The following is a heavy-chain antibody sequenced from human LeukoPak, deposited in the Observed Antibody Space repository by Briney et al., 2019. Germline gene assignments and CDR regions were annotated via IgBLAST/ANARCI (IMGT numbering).Heavy chain of an antibody. CDR2: IHYNGGNT. V-gene: IGHV1-46*01. D-gene: IGHD3-22*01. CDR3: ARVCGNYYDSSGCLDAFDI. J-gene: IGHJ3*02. Sequence: ASVKVSCKASGYTFTRYYMHWVRQPPGRGLEGMGIIHYNGGNTRYAQKFQGRATINSHMSTSTVYMELSSLRSEDTAVYYCARVCGNYYDSSGCLDAFDIWGQGTMVTVSS. CDR1: GYTFTRYY.